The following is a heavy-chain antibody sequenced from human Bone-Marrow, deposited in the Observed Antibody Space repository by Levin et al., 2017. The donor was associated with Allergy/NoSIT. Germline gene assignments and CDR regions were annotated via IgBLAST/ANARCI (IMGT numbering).Heavy chain of an antibody. V-gene: IGHV1-69*13. CDR1: GGTFSSYA. J-gene: IGHJ4*02. Sequence: SVKVSCKASGGTFSSYAISWVRQAPGQGLEWMGGIIPIFGTANYAQKLQGRVTITADESTSTAYMELSSLISEDTAVYCGAGVRDRITVGESIVHSDFFDYWGQGKRVNVSS. CDR2: IIPIFGTA. D-gene: IGHD3-16*02. CDR3: AGVRDRITVGESIVHSDFFDY.